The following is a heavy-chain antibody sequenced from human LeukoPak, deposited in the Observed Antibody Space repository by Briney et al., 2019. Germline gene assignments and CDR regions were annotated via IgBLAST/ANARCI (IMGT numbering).Heavy chain of an antibody. D-gene: IGHD5-18*01. J-gene: IGHJ6*03. CDR1: GGSISTYY. CDR2: IYYTGST. V-gene: IGHV4-59*01. CDR3: ARGRYSYGPHYYYYLDV. Sequence: SETLSLTRTVSGGSISTYYWSWIRQPPGKGLEWIGYIYYTGSTSYNPSLKSRVTMSLDASKNQFSLELNSVTPADTAVYYCARGRYSYGPHYYYYLDVWGKGTTVTISS.